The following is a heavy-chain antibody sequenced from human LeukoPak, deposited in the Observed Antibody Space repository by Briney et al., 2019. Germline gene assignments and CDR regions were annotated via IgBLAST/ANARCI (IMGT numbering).Heavy chain of an antibody. Sequence: PGGSLRLSCAASGFTFDDYGMSWVRQAPGKGLEWVSGINWNGGSTGYADSVKGRFTISRDNAKNSLYLQMNSLRAEDTALYYCAREGRGLRYRSYYYYYYMDVWGKGTTVTVSS. CDR3: AREGRGLRYRSYYYYYYMDV. CDR1: GFTFDDYG. V-gene: IGHV3-20*04. CDR2: INWNGGST. J-gene: IGHJ6*03. D-gene: IGHD4-17*01.